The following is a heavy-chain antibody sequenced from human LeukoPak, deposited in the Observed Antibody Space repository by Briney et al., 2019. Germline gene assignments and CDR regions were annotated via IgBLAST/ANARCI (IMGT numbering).Heavy chain of an antibody. D-gene: IGHD2-2*01. CDR3: ARGMGCSSTSCYVGYYYYYMDV. V-gene: IGHV1-8*01. J-gene: IGHJ6*03. CDR2: MNPISGNA. Sequence: ASVKVSCKASGYTFTSYDIKWVRQATGQGLEWMGWMNPISGNAGYAQKCQGRVTMTSNTSISTVQMELSSLRAEDTAVYYCARGMGCSSTSCYVGYYYYYMDVWGKGTTVTISS. CDR1: GYTFTSYD.